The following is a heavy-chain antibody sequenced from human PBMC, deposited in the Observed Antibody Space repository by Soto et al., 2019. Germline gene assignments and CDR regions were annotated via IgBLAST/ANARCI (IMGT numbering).Heavy chain of an antibody. CDR1: GGTFSSYA. V-gene: IGHV1-69*13. Sequence: ASVKVSCKASGGTFSSYAISWVRQAPGQGLEWMGGIIPIFGTANYAQKFQGRVTITADESTSTAYMELSSLRSEDTAVYYCARETTDHDAFDIWGQGTMVTVSS. CDR3: ARETTDHDAFDI. CDR2: IIPIFGTA. J-gene: IGHJ3*02.